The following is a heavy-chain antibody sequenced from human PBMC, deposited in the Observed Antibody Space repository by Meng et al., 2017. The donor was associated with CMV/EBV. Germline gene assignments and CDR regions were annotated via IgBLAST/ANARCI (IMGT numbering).Heavy chain of an antibody. CDR1: VGSISSYY. V-gene: IGHV4-4*07. CDR3: ARSMVVAGDWFDP. Sequence: VELWTSGPRLVTPSEPLSLTFTVSVGSISSYYWRWIRQPAGKGLEWIGRIYTSGSTNYNPSLKSRVTMSVDTSKNQFSLKLSSVTAADTAVYYCARSMVVAGDWFDPWGQGTLVTVSS. D-gene: IGHD2-15*01. J-gene: IGHJ5*02. CDR2: IYTSGST.